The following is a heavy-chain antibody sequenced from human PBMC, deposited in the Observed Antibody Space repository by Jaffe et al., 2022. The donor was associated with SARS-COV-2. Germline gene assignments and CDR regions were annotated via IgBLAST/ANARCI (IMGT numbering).Heavy chain of an antibody. CDR3: ARILVAGGFLEWLAFDY. D-gene: IGHD3-3*01. Sequence: QVQLQESGPGLVKPSETLSLTCTVSGGSISSYYWSWIRQPPGKGLEWIGYIYYSGSTNYNPSLKSRVTISVDTSKNQFSLKLSSVTAADTAVYYCARILVAGGFLEWLAFDYWGQGTLVTVSS. CDR1: GGSISSYY. CDR2: IYYSGST. V-gene: IGHV4-59*01. J-gene: IGHJ4*02.